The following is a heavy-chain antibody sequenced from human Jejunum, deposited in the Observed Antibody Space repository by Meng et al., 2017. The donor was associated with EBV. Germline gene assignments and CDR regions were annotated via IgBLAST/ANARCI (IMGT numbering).Heavy chain of an antibody. CDR1: GGSISDNDW. V-gene: IGHV4-4*02. Sequence: QLQGSGPILEKHSGTLSLTCVVSGGSISDNDWWRCVRQPPGKGLEWLGEIYHGGGTNYNPSLESRVTISVDKSRNQFSLKLNSVTVADTAVYYCAGNGYYALEYWGPGILVTVSS. CDR2: IYHGGGT. CDR3: AGNGYYALEY. D-gene: IGHD3-22*01. J-gene: IGHJ4*02.